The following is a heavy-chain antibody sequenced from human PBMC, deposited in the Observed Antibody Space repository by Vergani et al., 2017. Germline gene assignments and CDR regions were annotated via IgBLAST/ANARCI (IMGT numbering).Heavy chain of an antibody. J-gene: IGHJ5*02. Sequence: QLQLQESGSGLVKPSQTLSLTCAVSGGSLSSGGYSWSWIRQPPGKGLEWIGYIYHSGSTYYNPSLKSRVTISVDRSKNQFSLKLSSVTAADTAVYYCARRYGSTTSCYVDPWGQGTLVTVYS. CDR2: IYHSGST. CDR3: ARRYGSTTSCYVDP. V-gene: IGHV4-30-2*01. D-gene: IGHD2-2*01. CDR1: GGSLSSGGYS.